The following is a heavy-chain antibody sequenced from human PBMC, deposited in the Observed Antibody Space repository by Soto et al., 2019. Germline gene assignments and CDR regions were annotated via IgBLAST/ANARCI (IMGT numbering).Heavy chain of an antibody. Sequence: SETLSLTCTVSGASISGFYWSWIRKSAGKGLELIGRIYATGTTDYNPSLKSRVMMSVDTSKKQFSLKLRSVTAADTAVYYCVRDGTKTLRDWFDPWGQGISVTVSS. CDR2: IYATGTT. J-gene: IGHJ5*02. CDR1: GASISGFY. D-gene: IGHD1-1*01. CDR3: VRDGTKTLRDWFDP. V-gene: IGHV4-4*07.